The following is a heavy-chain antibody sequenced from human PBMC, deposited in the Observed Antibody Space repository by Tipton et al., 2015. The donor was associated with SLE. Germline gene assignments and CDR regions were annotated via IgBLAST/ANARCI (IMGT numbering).Heavy chain of an antibody. Sequence: TLSLTCTVSGYSISGGYYWSWIRHPPGKGLEWIGEINHSGSTNYNPSLKSRVTISVDTSKNQFSLTLSSVTAADTAVYYCARLGYYDSTAGYWGQGTLVTVSS. CDR3: ARLGYYDSTAGY. V-gene: IGHV4-38-2*02. CDR2: INHSGST. D-gene: IGHD3-22*01. CDR1: GYSISGGYY. J-gene: IGHJ4*02.